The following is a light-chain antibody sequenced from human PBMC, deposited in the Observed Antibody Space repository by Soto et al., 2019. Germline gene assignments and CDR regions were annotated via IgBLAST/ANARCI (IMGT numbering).Light chain of an antibody. V-gene: IGLV2-14*01. CDR1: SSGGGGYNY. CDR3: SSYASSTTLVL. J-gene: IGLJ2*01. Sequence: QSALTQPASVSGSPGQSITISCTGTSSGGGGYNYVSWYQQHPGKAPKLMIYNVSNRPSGVSYRFSGSKSGKTASLTISGLQAEDEADYFCSSYASSTTLVLFGGGTKLTVL. CDR2: NVS.